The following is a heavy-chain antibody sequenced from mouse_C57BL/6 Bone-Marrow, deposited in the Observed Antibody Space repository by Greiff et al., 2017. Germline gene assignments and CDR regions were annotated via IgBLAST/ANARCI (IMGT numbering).Heavy chain of an antibody. Sequence: QVQLQQPGAELVKPGASVKMSCKASGYTFTSYWLTWVKQRPGQGLEWIGDIYPGSGSTNYNEKFKSKATLTVDTSSSTAYMQLSSLTSEDSAVYYGAGGNYWYFDVWGTGTTVTVSS. V-gene: IGHV1-55*01. CDR1: GYTFTSYW. J-gene: IGHJ1*03. CDR3: AGGNYWYFDV. CDR2: IYPGSGST. D-gene: IGHD2-1*01.